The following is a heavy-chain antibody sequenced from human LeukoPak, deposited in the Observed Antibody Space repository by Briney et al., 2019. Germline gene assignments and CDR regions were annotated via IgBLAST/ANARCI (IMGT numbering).Heavy chain of an antibody. D-gene: IGHD6-19*01. CDR2: ITGSSSYT. CDR3: ARVAVAGTWWFDP. Sequence: GGSLRLSCAASGFTFSSYTMNWVRQAPGKGLEWVSSITGSSSYTYYADSVKGRFTISRDNAKNSLYLQMNSLRAEDTAVYHCARVAVAGTWWFDPWGQGTLVTVSS. CDR1: GFTFSSYT. J-gene: IGHJ5*02. V-gene: IGHV3-21*01.